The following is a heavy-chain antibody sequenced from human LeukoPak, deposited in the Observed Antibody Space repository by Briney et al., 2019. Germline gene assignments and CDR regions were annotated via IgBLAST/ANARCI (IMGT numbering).Heavy chain of an antibody. CDR1: GYTFTGYY. Sequence: ASVKVSYKASGYTFTGYYMHWVRQAPGQGLEWMGWINPNSGGTNYAQKFQGRVTMTRDTSISTAYMELSRLRSDDTAVYYCARKTDHYDFWSGYYTAIDYWGQGTLVTVSS. V-gene: IGHV1-2*02. CDR2: INPNSGGT. J-gene: IGHJ4*02. D-gene: IGHD3-3*01. CDR3: ARKTDHYDFWSGYYTAIDY.